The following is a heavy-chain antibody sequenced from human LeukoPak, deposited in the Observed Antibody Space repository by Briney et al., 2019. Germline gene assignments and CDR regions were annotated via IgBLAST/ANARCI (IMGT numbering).Heavy chain of an antibody. J-gene: IGHJ4*02. CDR2: IKQDGSEK. CDR3: ARDNPPDY. CDR1: GFTFSSSW. V-gene: IGHV3-7*03. Sequence: GGSLRLSCVASGFTFSSSWMSWVRQAPGKGLEWVANIKQDGSEKSYVESARGRFTISRDNAKNSLYLQLNSLRAEDTALYYCARDNPPDYWGQGTLVTVSS.